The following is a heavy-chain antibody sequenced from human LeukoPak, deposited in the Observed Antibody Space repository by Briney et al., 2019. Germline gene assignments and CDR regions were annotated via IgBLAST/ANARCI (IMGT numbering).Heavy chain of an antibody. Sequence: ASVKVSCKASGYTFTGYFMHWVRQALGQGLEWMGRINSNTGGTTYAQKFQGRVTMTRDTSITTAHMELSRLKSDDTAVYYCARGQPYGDYNWFDLWGQGALVTVSS. CDR2: INSNTGGT. CDR1: GYTFTGYF. CDR3: ARGQPYGDYNWFDL. D-gene: IGHD4-17*01. V-gene: IGHV1-2*06. J-gene: IGHJ5*02.